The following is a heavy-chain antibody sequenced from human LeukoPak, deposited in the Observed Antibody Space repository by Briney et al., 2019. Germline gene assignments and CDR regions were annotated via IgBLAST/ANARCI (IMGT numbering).Heavy chain of an antibody. CDR3: ARDYYDGGSLMDV. CDR2: ISSSSSTI. J-gene: IGHJ6*03. CDR1: GFTFSSYS. D-gene: IGHD3-22*01. V-gene: IGHV3-48*01. Sequence: GGSLRLSCAASGFTFSSYSMNWVRQAPGKGLEWVSSISSSSSTIYYADSVKGRFTISRDNAKNSLYLQMNSLRAEDTAVYYCARDYYDGGSLMDVWGKGTTVTISS.